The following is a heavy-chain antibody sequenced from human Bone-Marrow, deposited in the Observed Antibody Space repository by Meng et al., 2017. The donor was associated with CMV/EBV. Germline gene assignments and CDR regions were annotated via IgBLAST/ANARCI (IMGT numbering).Heavy chain of an antibody. V-gene: IGHV3-30*02. J-gene: IGHJ5*02. Sequence: GESLKISCAASGFTFSSYGMHWVRQAPGKGLEWVAFIRYDGSNKYYADSVKGRFTISRDNSKNTLYLQMNSLRAEDTAVYYCAKDGDRDYSRAGWFAPWGPGNRVHGAS. D-gene: IGHD4-11*01. CDR2: IRYDGSNK. CDR1: GFTFSSYG. CDR3: AKDGDRDYSRAGWFAP.